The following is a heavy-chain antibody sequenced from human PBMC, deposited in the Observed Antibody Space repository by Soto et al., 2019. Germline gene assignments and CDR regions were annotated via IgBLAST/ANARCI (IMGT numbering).Heavy chain of an antibody. CDR1: GGSISSYY. V-gene: IGHV4-59*08. CDR3: AGATTLYNWFDP. Sequence: SETLSLTCTVSGGSISSYYWSWIRQPPGKGPEWIGYIYYSGTTNYNPSLKSRVTLSVDTSKNQFSLKLSSVTAADTAVYYCAGATTLYNWFDPWGQGTLVTVS. CDR2: IYYSGTT. D-gene: IGHD1-26*01. J-gene: IGHJ5*02.